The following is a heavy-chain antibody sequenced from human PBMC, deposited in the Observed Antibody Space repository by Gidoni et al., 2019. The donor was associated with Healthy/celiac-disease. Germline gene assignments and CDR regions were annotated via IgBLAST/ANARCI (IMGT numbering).Heavy chain of an antibody. CDR2: IYYSGST. CDR3: ARQTYCGGDCPRFFQH. J-gene: IGHJ1*01. D-gene: IGHD2-21*02. V-gene: IGHV4-39*01. CDR1: GGSISSSSYY. Sequence: QLQLQESGPGLVQPSETLSLTCTVSGGSISSSSYYWGWIRQPPGKGLEWIGSIYYSGSTYYNPSLKSRVTISVDTSKNQFSLKLSSVTAADTAVYYCARQTYCGGDCPRFFQHWGQGTLVTVSS.